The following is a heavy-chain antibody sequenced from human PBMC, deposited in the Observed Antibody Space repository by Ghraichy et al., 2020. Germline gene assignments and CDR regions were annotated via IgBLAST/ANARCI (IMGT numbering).Heavy chain of an antibody. CDR3: AKEALTLADPGYAFDL. V-gene: IGHV3-23*01. J-gene: IGHJ3*01. CDR1: GFPLTSYA. Sequence: GESLNISCAVSGFPLTSYAMNWVRQAPGKGLEWVSAISASGRSTYYADSVKGRFTISRDKSKKTLYLQMNSLRADDTAVYYCAKEALTLADPGYAFDLWGQGTMVTVS. D-gene: IGHD6-19*01. CDR2: ISASGRST.